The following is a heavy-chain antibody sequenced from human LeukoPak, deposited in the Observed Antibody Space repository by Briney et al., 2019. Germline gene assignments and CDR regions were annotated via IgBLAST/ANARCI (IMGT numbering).Heavy chain of an antibody. CDR3: AELGITMIGGV. CDR1: GFTFSSYA. CDR2: ISGSGGST. V-gene: IGHV3-23*01. D-gene: IGHD3-10*02. J-gene: IGHJ6*04. Sequence: PSGGSLRLSCAASGFTFSSYAMSWVRQAPGKGLEWVLAISGSGGSTYYADSVKGRFTISRDNSKNTLYLQMNSLRAEDTAVYYCAELGITMIGGVWGKGTTVTISS.